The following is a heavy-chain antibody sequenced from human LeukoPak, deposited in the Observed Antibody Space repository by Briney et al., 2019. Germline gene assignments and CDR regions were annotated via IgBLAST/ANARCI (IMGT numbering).Heavy chain of an antibody. V-gene: IGHV4-39*07. Sequence: SETLSLTCTVSGGSISRSRYYWGWIRQPPGKGLEWIGSIYYSGSTYYNPSLKSRVTTSVDTSKNQFSLKLSSVTAADTAVYYFARGPTVTGDAFDIWGQGTMVTVSS. CDR3: ARGPTVTGDAFDI. CDR1: GGSISRSRYY. J-gene: IGHJ3*02. D-gene: IGHD4-17*01. CDR2: IYYSGST.